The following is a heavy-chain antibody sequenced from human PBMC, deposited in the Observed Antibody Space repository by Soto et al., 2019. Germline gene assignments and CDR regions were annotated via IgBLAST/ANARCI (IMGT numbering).Heavy chain of an antibody. CDR1: GFTFSSYA. CDR2: ISYDGSNK. V-gene: IGHV3-30-3*01. Sequence: QVQLVESGGGVVQPGRSLRLSCAASGFTFSSYAMHWVRQAPGKGLEWVAVISYDGSNKYYADSVKGRFTISRDNSKNTLYLQMNSLRAEDTAVYYCARDEIRFSWAYGMDVCGQGTTVTVSS. D-gene: IGHD3-3*01. CDR3: ARDEIRFSWAYGMDV. J-gene: IGHJ6*02.